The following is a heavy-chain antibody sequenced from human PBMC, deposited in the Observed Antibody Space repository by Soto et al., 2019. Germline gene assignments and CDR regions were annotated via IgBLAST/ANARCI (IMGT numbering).Heavy chain of an antibody. V-gene: IGHV3-74*01. CDR1: GFTLSSYW. CDR3: ARAFLGATDYYYGMDV. J-gene: IGHJ6*02. CDR2: INSDGSST. Sequence: LRLSCADSGFTLSSYWIHCVRQAPGKGLVWVSRINSDGSSTSYADSVKGRFTISRDNAKNTLYLQMNSLRAEDTAVYYCARAFLGATDYYYGMDVWGQATTVTVSS. D-gene: IGHD1-26*01.